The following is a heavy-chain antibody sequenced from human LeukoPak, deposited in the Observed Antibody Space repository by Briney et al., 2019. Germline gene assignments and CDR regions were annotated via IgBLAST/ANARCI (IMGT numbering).Heavy chain of an antibody. D-gene: IGHD3-22*01. CDR3: ARVRYYDSSGYTSQLDY. Sequence: PSVKVSCKASGGTFSSYAISWVRQPPGQGLEWMGRIIPIFGIANYAQKFQGRVTITADKSTSTAYMELSSLRSEDTAVYYCARVRYYDSSGYTSQLDYWGQGTLVTVSS. V-gene: IGHV1-69*04. CDR1: GGTFSSYA. J-gene: IGHJ4*02. CDR2: IIPIFGIA.